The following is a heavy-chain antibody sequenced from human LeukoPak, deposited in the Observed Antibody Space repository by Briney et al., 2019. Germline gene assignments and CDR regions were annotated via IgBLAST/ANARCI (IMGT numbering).Heavy chain of an antibody. CDR3: VKHKTDYEILTGYPTYYFDY. CDR1: GYTFTSYG. CDR2: ISAYKGNT. J-gene: IGHJ4*02. V-gene: IGHV1-18*01. Sequence: GASVKVSCKASGYTFTSYGISWVRQAPGQGLEWMGWISAYKGNTNYAQKLQGRVTMPTDTSTSTAYMELRSLRSDDTAVYFCVKHKTDYEILTGYPTYYFDYWGQGTLVTVSS. D-gene: IGHD3-9*01.